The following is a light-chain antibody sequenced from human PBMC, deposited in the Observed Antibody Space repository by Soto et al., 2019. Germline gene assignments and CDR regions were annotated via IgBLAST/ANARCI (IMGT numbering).Light chain of an antibody. Sequence: EIVITHSPATLSEVQGERATLSFRASQTVSSNLAWYQQKPGQAPRLLIYDASNRATGIPARFSGSGSGTDFTLTISSLEPEDFAVYYCQQRSNWITFGQGTRLEI. CDR3: QQRSNWIT. V-gene: IGKV3-11*01. J-gene: IGKJ5*01. CDR2: DAS. CDR1: QTVSSN.